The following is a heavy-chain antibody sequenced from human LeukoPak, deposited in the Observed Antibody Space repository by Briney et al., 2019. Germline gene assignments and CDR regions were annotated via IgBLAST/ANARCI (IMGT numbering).Heavy chain of an antibody. Sequence: PGGSLRLSCAASGFTFSGSAMHWVRQASGKGLEWVGRIRSKANSYATAYAASMKGRFTISRDDSKNTAYLQMNSLKTEDTAVYYCTRHYYDSSGYYSFDYWGQGTLVTVSS. CDR2: IRSKANSYAT. V-gene: IGHV3-73*01. J-gene: IGHJ4*02. D-gene: IGHD3-22*01. CDR1: GFTFSGSA. CDR3: TRHYYDSSGYYSFDY.